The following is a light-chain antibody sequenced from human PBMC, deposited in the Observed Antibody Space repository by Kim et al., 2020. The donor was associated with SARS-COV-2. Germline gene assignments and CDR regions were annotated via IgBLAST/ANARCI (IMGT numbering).Light chain of an antibody. J-gene: IGKJ4*01. CDR3: QQYGSSPLT. CDR2: GAS. V-gene: IGKV3-20*01. Sequence: SPGERATLSCRASQSVSSSYLAWYQQKPGQAPRLLIYGASSRATGIPDRFSGSGSGTDFSLTISRLEPEDFAVYYCQQYGSSPLTFGGGTKVDIK. CDR1: QSVSSSY.